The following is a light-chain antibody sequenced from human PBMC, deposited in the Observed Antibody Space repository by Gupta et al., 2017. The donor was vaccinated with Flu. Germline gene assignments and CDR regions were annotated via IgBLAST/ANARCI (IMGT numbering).Light chain of an antibody. CDR2: QDS. CDR3: QAWDSSTVV. CDR1: KLGDKY. J-gene: IGLJ2*01. Sequence: YELTTPPSCPVSPGQTASITCSGDKLGDKYACWYQQKPGQSPVLVIYQDSKRPSGIPERFSGSNSGNTATLTISGTQAMDEADYYCQAWDSSTVVFGGGTKLTVL. V-gene: IGLV3-1*01.